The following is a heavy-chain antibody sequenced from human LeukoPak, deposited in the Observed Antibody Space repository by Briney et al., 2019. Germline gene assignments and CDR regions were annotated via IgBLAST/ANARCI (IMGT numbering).Heavy chain of an antibody. CDR3: ARVGSTYFFDY. V-gene: IGHV1-8*03. CDR1: GYTFTSYD. CDR2: MNPNSGNT. D-gene: IGHD2-2*01. J-gene: IGHJ4*02. Sequence: GASVKVSCKASGYTFTSYDINWVRQATGQGLGWMGWMNPNSGNTGYAQKFQGRVTITRNTSISTAYMELSSLRSEDTAVYYCARVGSTYFFDYWGQGTLVTVSS.